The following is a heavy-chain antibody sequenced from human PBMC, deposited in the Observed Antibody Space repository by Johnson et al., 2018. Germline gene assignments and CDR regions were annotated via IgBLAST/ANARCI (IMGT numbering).Heavy chain of an antibody. D-gene: IGHD1-26*01. V-gene: IGHV3-30*03. CDR1: GFTFSSYG. CDR3: ALGAPDAFDI. J-gene: IGHJ3*02. Sequence: VQLLESGGGVVQPGRSLRLSCAASGFTFSSYGMHWVRQAPGKGLEWVAVISYDGSNKYYADSVEGRFTISRDNSKNTLYLQMNSLRAEDTAVYYCALGAPDAFDIWGQGTMVTVSS. CDR2: ISYDGSNK.